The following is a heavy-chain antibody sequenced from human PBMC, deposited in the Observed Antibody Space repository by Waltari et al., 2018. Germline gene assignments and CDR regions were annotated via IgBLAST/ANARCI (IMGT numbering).Heavy chain of an antibody. J-gene: IGHJ4*02. Sequence: QVQLQQWGAGLLKPSETLSLTCAVYGGSFSGYYWSWIRQPPGKGLEWIGEINHSGSTNYNPSLKSRVTISVDTSKNQFSLKLSSVTAADTAVYYSARERWLQHYFDYWGQGTLVTVSS. D-gene: IGHD5-12*01. CDR2: INHSGST. CDR3: ARERWLQHYFDY. CDR1: GGSFSGYY. V-gene: IGHV4-34*01.